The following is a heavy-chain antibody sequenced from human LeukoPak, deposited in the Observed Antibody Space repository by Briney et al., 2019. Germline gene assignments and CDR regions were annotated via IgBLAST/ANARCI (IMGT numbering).Heavy chain of an antibody. D-gene: IGHD4-17*01. CDR1: GFTFSSYG. CDR3: AKPDYGDFDY. CDR2: ISYDGSNK. Sequence: PGRSLRLSCAASGFTFSSYGMHWVRQAPGKGLEWVAVISYDGSNKYYADSVKGRFTISRDNSKNTLYLQMNSLRAEDTAVYYCAKPDYGDFDYWGQGTLVTVSS. J-gene: IGHJ4*02. V-gene: IGHV3-30*18.